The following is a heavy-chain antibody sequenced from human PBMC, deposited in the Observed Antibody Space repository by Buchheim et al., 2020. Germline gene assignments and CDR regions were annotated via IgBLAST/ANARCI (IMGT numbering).Heavy chain of an antibody. Sequence: EVQLVESGGGLVKPGGSLRLSCAASGFTFSSYTMNWVRQAPGKGLEWVSSISSGSSYIYYADPVKGRFTISRDNAKNSLYLQMNSLRAEDTAVYYCARDSYSGTYRTFDYWGQGTL. J-gene: IGHJ4*02. V-gene: IGHV3-21*01. D-gene: IGHD1-26*01. CDR2: ISSGSSYI. CDR3: ARDSYSGTYRTFDY. CDR1: GFTFSSYT.